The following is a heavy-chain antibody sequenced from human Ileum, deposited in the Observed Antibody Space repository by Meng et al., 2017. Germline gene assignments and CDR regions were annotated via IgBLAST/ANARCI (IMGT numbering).Heavy chain of an antibody. CDR3: ARERRHYYGSGSFDY. J-gene: IGHJ4*02. D-gene: IGHD3-10*01. CDR2: TYYKGSP. CDR1: GGSFSSDNYY. V-gene: IGHV4-30-4*01. Sequence: QFQLQESGRGLVKPAQTLTLTCIVSGGSFSSDNYYWTWIRQTPGKGLECIGLTYYKGSPFYHPSLRSRVTISVDTSKDQFSLKLTSVTAADTAVYYCARERRHYYGSGSFDYWGQGILVTVSS.